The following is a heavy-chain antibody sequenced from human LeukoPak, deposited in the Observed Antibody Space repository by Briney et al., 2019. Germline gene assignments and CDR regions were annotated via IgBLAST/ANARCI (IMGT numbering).Heavy chain of an antibody. CDR3: ARAISDYDASDI. CDR1: GFTFSSYS. Sequence: GGSLRLSCAASGFTFSSYSMNWVRQAPGKGLEWVSSISSSSNFIYYADSVKGRFTISRDNPKNSLYLQMNSLRAEDTAVCYCARAISDYDASDIWGQGTMVTVSS. J-gene: IGHJ3*02. CDR2: ISSSSNFI. D-gene: IGHD4-17*01. V-gene: IGHV3-21*01.